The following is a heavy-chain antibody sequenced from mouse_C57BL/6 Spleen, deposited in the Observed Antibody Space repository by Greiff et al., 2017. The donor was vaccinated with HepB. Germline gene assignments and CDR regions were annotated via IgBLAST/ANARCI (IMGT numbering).Heavy chain of an antibody. CDR2: IHPNSGST. Sequence: QVQLQQPGAELVKPGASVTLSCKASGYTFTSYGMHWVKQRPGQGLEWIGTIHPNSGSTNYNEKFKSKATLTADKSSSTAYMQLSSLTSEDSAVYYCARKGMGPYDMDYWGQGTSVTVSS. J-gene: IGHJ4*01. CDR3: ARKGMGPYDMDY. V-gene: IGHV1-64*01. CDR1: GYTFTSYG. D-gene: IGHD4-1*01.